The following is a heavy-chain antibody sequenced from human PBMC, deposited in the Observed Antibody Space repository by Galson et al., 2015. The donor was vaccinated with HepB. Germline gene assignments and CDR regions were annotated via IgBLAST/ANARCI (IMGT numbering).Heavy chain of an antibody. CDR1: GFTFSSYG. J-gene: IGHJ5*02. D-gene: IGHD6-13*01. CDR3: ARGDQQLVLRGLRAFDP. CDR2: IWYDGSNK. Sequence: SLRLSCAASGFTFSSYGMHWVRQAPGKGLEWVAVIWYDGSNKYYADSVKGRFTISRDNSKNTLYLQMNSLRAEDTAVYYCARGDQQLVLRGLRAFDPWGQGTLVTVSS. V-gene: IGHV3-33*01.